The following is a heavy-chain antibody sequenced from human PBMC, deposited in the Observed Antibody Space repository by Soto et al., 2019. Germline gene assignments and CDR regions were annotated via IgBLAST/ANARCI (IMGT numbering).Heavy chain of an antibody. J-gene: IGHJ1*01. CDR1: GDSVSSKDAA. Sequence: SQTLSLTCAISGDSVSSKDAAWNWIRQSPSRGLEWLGRTYYRSKWYSEYAVSVRGRITINPDTSKNHFSLQLNSVTPEDTAVYYCARTEGYFNLWGQGTQVTVSS. CDR2: TYYRSKWYS. CDR3: ARTEGYFNL. V-gene: IGHV6-1*01.